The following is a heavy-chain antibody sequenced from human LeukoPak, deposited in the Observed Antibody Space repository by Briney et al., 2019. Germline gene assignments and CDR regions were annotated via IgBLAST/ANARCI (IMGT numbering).Heavy chain of an antibody. Sequence: PGGSLRLSCAASGFTFSSYSMNWVRQAPGKGLEWVSSISSSSSYIYYADSVKGRFTIPRDNAKNSLYLQMNSLRAEDTAVYYCARDRSLGTVWFGPKRYYYFDYWGQGTLVTVSS. D-gene: IGHD3-10*01. CDR1: GFTFSSYS. CDR2: ISSSSSYI. J-gene: IGHJ4*02. CDR3: ARDRSLGTVWFGPKRYYYFDY. V-gene: IGHV3-21*01.